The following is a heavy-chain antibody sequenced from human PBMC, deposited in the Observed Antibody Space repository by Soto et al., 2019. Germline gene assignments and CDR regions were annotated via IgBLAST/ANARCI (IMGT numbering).Heavy chain of an antibody. CDR3: ARGRLQTYYYYGSGSYPIGVLDP. J-gene: IGHJ5*02. Sequence: QVQLQQWGAGLLKPSETLSLTCAVYGGSFSGYYWSWIRQPPGKGLEWIWEINHSGSTNYNPSLKSRVTMSVDTSKNQFSLKLSSVTAADTAVYYCARGRLQTYYYYGSGSYPIGVLDPWGQGTLVTVSS. CDR2: INHSGST. D-gene: IGHD3-10*01. CDR1: GGSFSGYY. V-gene: IGHV4-34*01.